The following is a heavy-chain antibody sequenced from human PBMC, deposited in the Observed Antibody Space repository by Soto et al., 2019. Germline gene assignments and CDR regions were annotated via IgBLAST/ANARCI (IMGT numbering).Heavy chain of an antibody. CDR1: GGSISSGGYY. J-gene: IGHJ6*02. Sequence: QVQLQESGPGLVKPSQTLSLTCTVSGGSISSGGYYWSWIRQHPGKGLEWIGYIYYSGSTYYNPSLESRVTISVDTSKNQFSLKLSSVTAADTAVYYCARITYGDYHIGGMDVWGQGTTVTVSS. V-gene: IGHV4-31*03. CDR3: ARITYGDYHIGGMDV. D-gene: IGHD4-17*01. CDR2: IYYSGST.